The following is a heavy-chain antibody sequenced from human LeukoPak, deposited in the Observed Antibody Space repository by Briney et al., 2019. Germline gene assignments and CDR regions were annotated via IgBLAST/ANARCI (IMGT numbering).Heavy chain of an antibody. J-gene: IGHJ4*02. V-gene: IGHV3-21*01. Sequence: GGSLRLSCAASGFTFSSYSMNWVRQAPGKGLEWVSSISSSSSYIYYADSVKGRFTISRDNAKNSLYLQMNSLRAEDTAVYYCARDQGSSWFLPPFDYWGQGTLVTVSS. CDR3: ARDQGSSWFLPPFDY. CDR2: ISSSSSYI. CDR1: GFTFSSYS. D-gene: IGHD6-13*01.